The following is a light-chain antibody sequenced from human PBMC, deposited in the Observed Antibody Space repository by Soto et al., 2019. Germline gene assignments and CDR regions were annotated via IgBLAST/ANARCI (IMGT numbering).Light chain of an antibody. CDR3: SSYTSSSTKV. CDR2: EVT. J-gene: IGLJ1*01. Sequence: QSARTQPGSVSGSPGQSITISCTGTSSDVGVYNYVSWYQQHPGKAPKLMIYEVTNRPSGVSNRFSGSKSGNTASLTISGLQAEDGADYYCSSYTSSSTKVFGTGTKVTVL. V-gene: IGLV2-14*01. CDR1: SSDVGVYNY.